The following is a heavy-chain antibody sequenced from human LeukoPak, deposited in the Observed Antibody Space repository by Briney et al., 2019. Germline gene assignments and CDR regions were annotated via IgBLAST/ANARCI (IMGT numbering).Heavy chain of an antibody. V-gene: IGHV3-23*01. CDR2: ISGSGGST. D-gene: IGHD2-2*02. CDR1: GFTFSSYA. J-gene: IGHJ4*02. CDR3: AKSLYGGCDY. Sequence: GGSLRLSCAASGFTFSSYAMNWVRQAPGKGLEWVSAISGSGGSTYYADSVKGRFTIYRDNSKNTLYLQMNSLRVEDTAVYYCAKSLYGGCDYWGQGTVVTVSS.